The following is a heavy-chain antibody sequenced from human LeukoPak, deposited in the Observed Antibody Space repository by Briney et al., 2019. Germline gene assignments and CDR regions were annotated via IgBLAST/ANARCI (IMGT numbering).Heavy chain of an antibody. CDR2: IKHDGSEK. Sequence: GGSLRLSCAASGFTFSRYWMSWVRQAPGKGLEWVANIKHDGSEKYYVDSVKGRFTLSRDNAKNSLCLQMNSLRVEDTAIYYCAREDQYNTFDSWGQGTLVTVSS. D-gene: IGHD1-14*01. V-gene: IGHV3-7*01. J-gene: IGHJ4*02. CDR3: AREDQYNTFDS. CDR1: GFTFSRYW.